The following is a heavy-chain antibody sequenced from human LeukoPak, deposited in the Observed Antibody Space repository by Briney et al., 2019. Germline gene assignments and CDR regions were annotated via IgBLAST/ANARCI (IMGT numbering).Heavy chain of an antibody. D-gene: IGHD4-17*01. V-gene: IGHV1-2*02. CDR3: ARRAPTPGWFDP. CDR1: GYTFTGYY. J-gene: IGHJ5*02. CDR2: INPNSGGT. Sequence: ASVKVSCKASGYTFTGYYMHWVRQAPGKGLEWMGWINPNSGGTNYAQKFQGRVTMTRDTSISTAYMELSRLRSDDTAVYYCARRAPTPGWFDPWGQGTLVTVSS.